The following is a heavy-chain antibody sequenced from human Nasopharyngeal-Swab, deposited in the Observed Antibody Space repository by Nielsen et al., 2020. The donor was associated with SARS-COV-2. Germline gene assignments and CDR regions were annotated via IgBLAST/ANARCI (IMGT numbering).Heavy chain of an antibody. Sequence: GESLKISCAASGFTFSSYWMHWARQAPGKGLVWVSRINSDGSSTSYADSVKGRFTISRDNAKNTLYLQMNSLRAEDTAVYYCAREFSKDYSNYYYGMDVWGQGTTVTVSS. CDR2: INSDGSST. CDR1: GFTFSSYW. V-gene: IGHV3-74*01. CDR3: AREFSKDYSNYYYGMDV. D-gene: IGHD4-11*01. J-gene: IGHJ6*02.